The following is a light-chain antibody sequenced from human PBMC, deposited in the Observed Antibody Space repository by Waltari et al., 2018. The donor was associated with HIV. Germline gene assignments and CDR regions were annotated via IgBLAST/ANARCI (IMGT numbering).Light chain of an antibody. CDR1: ESVSSSY. J-gene: IGKJ4*01. CDR3: QQYGSSPLT. V-gene: IGKV3-20*01. Sequence: IVLTQSPGTLSLSPGERATLSCRASESVSSSYLAGYHQKAGQAPRLLIYGASNRATGIPDRFSGSGSGTEFTLTISRLEPGDFAVYYCQQYGSSPLTFGGGTKVEIK. CDR2: GAS.